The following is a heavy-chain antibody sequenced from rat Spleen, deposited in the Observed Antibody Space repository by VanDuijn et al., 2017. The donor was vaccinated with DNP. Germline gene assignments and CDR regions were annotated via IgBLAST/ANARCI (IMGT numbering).Heavy chain of an antibody. V-gene: IGHV5-25*01. CDR1: GFTFSNYY. CDR3: ARHSTDLFDY. D-gene: IGHD1-11*01. CDR2: ISPGGGNT. J-gene: IGHJ2*01. Sequence: EVQLVGSGGGSVQPGRSLKLSCAASGFTFSNYYMAWVRQAPTKGLEWVAAISPGGGNTYYRDSVKGRFTISRDNAKSTLYLQMDSLRSEDTATYYCARHSTDLFDYWGQGVMVTVSS.